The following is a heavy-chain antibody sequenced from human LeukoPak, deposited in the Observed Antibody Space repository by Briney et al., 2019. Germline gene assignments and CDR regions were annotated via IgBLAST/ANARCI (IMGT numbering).Heavy chain of an antibody. CDR3: AKNGGGYYYGSGRYYMDV. D-gene: IGHD3-10*01. V-gene: IGHV3-23*01. Sequence: GGSLRLSCAASEFTFSSYAMSWVRQAPGKGLEWVSTISGSGGNTDYADSVKGRFTINRDNSKNTLYLQMNSLRAKDTAVYYCAKNGGGYYYGSGRYYMDVWGKGTTVTVSS. CDR1: EFTFSSYA. CDR2: ISGSGGNT. J-gene: IGHJ6*03.